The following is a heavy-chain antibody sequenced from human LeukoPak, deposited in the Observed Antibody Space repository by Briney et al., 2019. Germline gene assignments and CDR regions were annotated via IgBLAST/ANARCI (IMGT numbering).Heavy chain of an antibody. D-gene: IGHD1-14*01. CDR3: AKDPPKNRMVDAFDI. V-gene: IGHV3-23*01. CDR2: ISGSGGTT. Sequence: QPGGSLRLSCAASGFSFGSYAMSWVRQAPGKGLEWVSAISGSGGTTYYADSVKGRFTISRDNSKNTLYLQMNSLRAEDTAVYYCAKDPPKNRMVDAFDIWGQGTMVTVSS. J-gene: IGHJ3*02. CDR1: GFSFGSYA.